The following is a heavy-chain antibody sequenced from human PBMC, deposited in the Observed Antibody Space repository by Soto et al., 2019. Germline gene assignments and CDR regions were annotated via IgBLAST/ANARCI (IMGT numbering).Heavy chain of an antibody. CDR2: IYHSGST. CDR1: GYSISSGYY. J-gene: IGHJ5*02. V-gene: IGHV4-38-2*01. CDR3: ARKKTPYYDILTGYYRSNWFDP. Sequence: SETLSLTCAVSGYSISSGYYWGWIRQPPGKGLEWIGSIYHSGSTYYNPSLKSRVTISVDTSKNQFSLKLSSVTAADTAVYYCARKKTPYYDILTGYYRSNWFDPWGQGTLVTVSS. D-gene: IGHD3-9*01.